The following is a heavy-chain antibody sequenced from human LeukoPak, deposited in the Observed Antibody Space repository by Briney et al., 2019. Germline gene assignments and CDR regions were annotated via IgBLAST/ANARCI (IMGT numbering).Heavy chain of an antibody. V-gene: IGHV5-51*01. CDR1: GYRFTNYW. CDR3: ARHGSPYCSSISCPLYYYYIDV. J-gene: IGHJ6*03. D-gene: IGHD2-2*01. CDR2: IYPGDSDT. Sequence: GESLKISCKGSGYRFTNYWIGWVRQMPGKGLEWMGIIYPGDSDTRYSPSFQGQVTMSVDKSISTAYLQWRRLKASDTAMYYCARHGSPYCSSISCPLYYYYIDVWGKGTMVTVSS.